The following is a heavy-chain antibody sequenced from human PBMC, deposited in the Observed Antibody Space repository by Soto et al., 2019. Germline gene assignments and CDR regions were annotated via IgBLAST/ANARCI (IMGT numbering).Heavy chain of an antibody. CDR1: GYTFTSYG. J-gene: IGHJ6*02. Sequence: QVQLVQSGAEVKKPGASVKVSCKASGYTFTSYGISWVRQAPGQGRAWMGWISAYNDNTNYAQKLQGRVTMTTDTPTSTAYRELGSLRSDAGAVYYCARDRGAYGMDVWGQGTTVTVSS. V-gene: IGHV1-18*01. CDR3: ARDRGAYGMDV. CDR2: ISAYNDNT.